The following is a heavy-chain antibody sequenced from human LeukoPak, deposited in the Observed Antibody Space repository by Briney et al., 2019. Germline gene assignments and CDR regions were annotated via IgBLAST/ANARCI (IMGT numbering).Heavy chain of an antibody. CDR1: GFIFDNYA. D-gene: IGHD6-19*01. J-gene: IGHJ4*02. Sequence: GGSLRLSCAAPGFIFDNYAIHWVRQAPGKGLEWVSLISGDGGSTFYADSVRGRITISRDNTRKSLSLQMSSLRSEDTALYYCARESGTSGWYDYWGQGTLVTVSS. V-gene: IGHV3-43*02. CDR2: ISGDGGST. CDR3: ARESGTSGWYDY.